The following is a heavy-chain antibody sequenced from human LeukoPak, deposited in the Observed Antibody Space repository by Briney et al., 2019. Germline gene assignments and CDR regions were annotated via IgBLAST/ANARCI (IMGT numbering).Heavy chain of an antibody. CDR2: IYYSGST. D-gene: IGHD3-10*01. CDR3: ARLTMVRGVIYGTDWYFDL. CDR1: GGSISSYY. J-gene: IGHJ2*01. Sequence: PSETLSLTCTVSGGSISSYYWSWSRQPPGKGLEWIGYIYYSGSTNYNPSLKSRVTISVDTSKNQFSLKKSSVTAADTAVYYCARLTMVRGVIYGTDWYFDLWGRGTLVTVSS. V-gene: IGHV4-59*08.